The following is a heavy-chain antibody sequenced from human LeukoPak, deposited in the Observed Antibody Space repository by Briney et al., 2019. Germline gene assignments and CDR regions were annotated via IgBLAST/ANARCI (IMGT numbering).Heavy chain of an antibody. D-gene: IGHD3-22*01. J-gene: IGHJ4*02. CDR1: GFTFSSYG. V-gene: IGHV3-30*18. CDR2: ISYDGSNK. Sequence: GGSLRLSCAPSGFTFSSYGMHWVRQAPGKGLEWVAVISYDGSNKYYADSVKGRFTISRDNSKNTLYLQMNSLRAEDTAVYYCAKDAWTYYYDSSGYYDYWGQGTLVTVSS. CDR3: AKDAWTYYYDSSGYYDY.